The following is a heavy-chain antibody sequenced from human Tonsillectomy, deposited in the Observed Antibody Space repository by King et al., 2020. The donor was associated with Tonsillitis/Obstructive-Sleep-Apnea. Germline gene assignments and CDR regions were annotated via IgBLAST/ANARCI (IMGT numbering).Heavy chain of an antibody. J-gene: IGHJ4*02. V-gene: IGHV3-48*03. CDR2: ISSSGSTI. D-gene: IGHD5-18*01. Sequence: VQLVESGGGLVQPGGSLRLSCAASGFTFSSYEMNWVRQAPGKGLEWVSYISSSGSTIYYADSVKGRFTISRDNAKNSLYLQMNSLRAEDTAVYYCARDLGVQLWADDYCGQGTLGTVSS. CDR3: ARDLGVQLWADDY. CDR1: GFTFSSYE.